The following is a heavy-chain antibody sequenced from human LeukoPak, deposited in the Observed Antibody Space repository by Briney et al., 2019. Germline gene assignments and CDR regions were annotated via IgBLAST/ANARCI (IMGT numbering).Heavy chain of an antibody. V-gene: IGHV1-69*13. D-gene: IGHD3-22*01. CDR1: GGTFSSYA. Sequence: ASVKVSCKASGGTFSSYAISWVRQAPGRGLEWMGGIIPIFGTANYAQKFQGRVTITADESTSTAYMELRSLRSDDTAVYYCARDSRAMIVVVSDYWGQGTLVTVSS. J-gene: IGHJ4*02. CDR3: ARDSRAMIVVVSDY. CDR2: IIPIFGTA.